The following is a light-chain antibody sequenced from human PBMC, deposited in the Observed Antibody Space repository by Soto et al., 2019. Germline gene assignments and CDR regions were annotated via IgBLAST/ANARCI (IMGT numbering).Light chain of an antibody. V-gene: IGKV3-15*01. CDR2: SAS. CDR1: QSVSTY. CDR3: QQYNDWPPRWT. J-gene: IGKJ1*01. Sequence: EIVMTQSPATLSVSPGERVTLSCRASQSVSTYLAWYQQKPGQAPRLLIYSASTRATGIPARFSGGGSGTEFTLTISSLQSEDFAVYICQQYNDWPPRWTFGQGTKVEIK.